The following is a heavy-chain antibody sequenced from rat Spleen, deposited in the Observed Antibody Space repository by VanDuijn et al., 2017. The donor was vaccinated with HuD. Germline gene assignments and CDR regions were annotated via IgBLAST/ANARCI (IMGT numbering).Heavy chain of an antibody. CDR2: IKAKSNNYAT. J-gene: IGHJ2*01. CDR3: ACGYYDGYYYFDY. Sequence: EVQVLESGGGLVQPGNSLKLSCATSGFTFSTAWMYWYRQFPEKRLEWVARIKAKSNNYATDYTESVKGRFTISRDDSKSSIYLQMNNLKEEDTAIYYCACGYYDGYYYFDYWGQGVMVTVSS. V-gene: IGHV6-6*01. CDR1: GFTFSTAW. D-gene: IGHD1-12*03.